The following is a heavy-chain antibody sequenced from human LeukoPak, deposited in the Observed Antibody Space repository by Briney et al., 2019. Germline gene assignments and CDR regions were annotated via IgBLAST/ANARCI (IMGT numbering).Heavy chain of an antibody. CDR1: GFTFSSYG. CDR3: AKARYYYDFWG. J-gene: IGHJ4*02. D-gene: IGHD3-3*01. CDR2: ISYDGSNK. Sequence: GGSLRLSCAASGFTFSSYGMHWVRQAPGKGLEWVAVISYDGSNKYYADSVKGRFTISRDNSKNTLYLQMNSLRVEDTAVYYCAKARYYYDFWGWGQGTLVTVSS. V-gene: IGHV3-30*18.